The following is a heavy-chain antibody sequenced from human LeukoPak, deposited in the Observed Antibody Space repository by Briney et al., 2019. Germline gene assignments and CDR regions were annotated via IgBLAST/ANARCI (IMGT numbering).Heavy chain of an antibody. CDR3: ATDPRPDSGNFLGFDY. J-gene: IGHJ4*02. Sequence: PGGSLRLSCVASGFSFSRYWMSWVRQAPGKGLEWVANINQDGSEKYYVDSVKGRFTISRDKSNNSFYLQMSSLRAEDTAVYYCATDPRPDSGNFLGFDYWGQGTLVTVSS. D-gene: IGHD4-23*01. CDR1: GFSFSRYW. CDR2: INQDGSEK. V-gene: IGHV3-7*01.